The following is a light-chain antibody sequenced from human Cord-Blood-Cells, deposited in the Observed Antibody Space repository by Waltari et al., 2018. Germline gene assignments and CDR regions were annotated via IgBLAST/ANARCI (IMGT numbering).Light chain of an antibody. CDR1: QSISSY. CDR2: AAS. Sequence: DIQMTQSPSSLSASVGDRVTIPCRASQSISSYLNWYQQKPGKTPKLLIYAASSLQSGVPSRFSGSGSGTDLTLTISSLQPEDFATYYCQQSYSTPTFGQGTKVEIK. CDR3: QQSYSTPT. V-gene: IGKV1-39*01. J-gene: IGKJ1*01.